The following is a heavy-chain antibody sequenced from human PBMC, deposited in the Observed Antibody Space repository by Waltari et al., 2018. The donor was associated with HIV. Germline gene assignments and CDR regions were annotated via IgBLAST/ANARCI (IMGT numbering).Heavy chain of an antibody. CDR1: GFSFGSFW. CDR2: IKEDGGER. Sequence: LEESGGGAVQPGESLRLSGDDSGFSFGSFWIIWVRKVSGKGLEWVADIKEDGGERNVVDSVKGRFTVSRDNAKNLLILKMDNLKMEDSGIYYCARGAGSVWGQGTLVTVSS. J-gene: IGHJ4*02. V-gene: IGHV3-7*01. CDR3: ARGAGSV.